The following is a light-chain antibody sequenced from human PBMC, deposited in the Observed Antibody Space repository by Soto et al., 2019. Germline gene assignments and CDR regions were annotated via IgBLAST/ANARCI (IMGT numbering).Light chain of an antibody. Sequence: EVGLTQSPGTLSLSPGESATLSCRASQSVYINSLAWYQHKRGRAPSLLIYGASTRATAVPDRFTGSGSGTDFALTISSLEPEDAAVYYCQQYGDSPFTFGPGTNLDIK. CDR2: GAS. CDR3: QQYGDSPFT. V-gene: IGKV3-20*01. J-gene: IGKJ2*01. CDR1: QSVYINS.